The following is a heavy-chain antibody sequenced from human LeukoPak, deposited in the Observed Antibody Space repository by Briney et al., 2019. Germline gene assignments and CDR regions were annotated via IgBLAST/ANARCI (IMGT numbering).Heavy chain of an antibody. V-gene: IGHV3-23*01. Sequence: PGGSLRLSCTASGFTFSTYAMTWVRQAPGKGLEWVSVISHGGDSAWYADSVKGRFTISRDNSKSTLFLQMNSLRADDTAIYYCAKVRSGWYEGLDYWGQGILVTVSS. D-gene: IGHD6-19*01. J-gene: IGHJ4*02. CDR1: GFTFSTYA. CDR2: ISHGGDSA. CDR3: AKVRSGWYEGLDY.